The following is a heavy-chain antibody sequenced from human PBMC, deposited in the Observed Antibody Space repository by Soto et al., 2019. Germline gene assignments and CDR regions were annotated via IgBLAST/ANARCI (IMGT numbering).Heavy chain of an antibody. CDR2: IYHSGST. D-gene: IGHD6-6*01. J-gene: IGHJ5*02. Sequence: QVQLQESGPGLVKPSQTLSLTCTVSGGSISSGDYYWSWIRQPPGKGLEWIGYIYHSGSTSYNPSLKSRVTISVNTSKNHFSLKLSSVTAADTAVYYCPSERPDGARLDPWGQGTLVTVSS. CDR3: PSERPDGARLDP. V-gene: IGHV4-30-4*01. CDR1: GGSISSGDYY.